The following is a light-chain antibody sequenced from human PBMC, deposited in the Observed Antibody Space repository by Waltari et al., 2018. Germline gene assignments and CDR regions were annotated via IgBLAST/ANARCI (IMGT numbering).Light chain of an antibody. CDR3: QQYNNWPPPLT. J-gene: IGKJ4*01. CDR2: GAS. Sequence: EVVMTQSPASLSVSPGERATLSCRASHNVNINLAWYQQKPGQAPRHLIYGASTRATGIAARFSGSGSGTEFTLTISSLQSEDFAVYYCQQYNNWPPPLTFGRGTKVEIK. V-gene: IGKV3D-15*01. CDR1: HNVNIN.